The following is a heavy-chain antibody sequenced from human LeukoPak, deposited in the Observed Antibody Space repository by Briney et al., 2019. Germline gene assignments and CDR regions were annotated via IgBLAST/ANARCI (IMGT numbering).Heavy chain of an antibody. V-gene: IGHV3-53*01. D-gene: IGHD2-15*01. J-gene: IGHJ6*02. CDR1: GFTVSSNY. CDR2: IYSGGTT. Sequence: GGSLRLSCAASGFTVSSNYMSWVRQAPGKGLEWVSVIYSGGTTYYADSVKGRFTISRDNSKNTLYLQMNSLRGEDTAVYYCASLVAATYYYYYGMDVWGQGTTVTVSS. CDR3: ASLVAATYYYYYGMDV.